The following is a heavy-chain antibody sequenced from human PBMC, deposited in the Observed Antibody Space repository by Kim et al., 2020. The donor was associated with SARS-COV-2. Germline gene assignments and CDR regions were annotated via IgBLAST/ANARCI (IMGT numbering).Heavy chain of an antibody. CDR2: IKPDASGK. J-gene: IGHJ5*02. V-gene: IGHV3-7*03. CDR3: ATSSYDR. Sequence: GGSLRLSCAASGFTFSNYGMIWVRQAPGKGLEWVASIKPDASGKYHGDSVKGRFTISRDNAENSLYLQMNSLRADDTAVYYCATSSYDRWGQGTLVTVSS. CDR1: GFTFSNYG.